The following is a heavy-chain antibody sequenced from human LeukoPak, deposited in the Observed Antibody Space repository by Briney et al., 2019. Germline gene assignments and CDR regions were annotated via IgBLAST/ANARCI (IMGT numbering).Heavy chain of an antibody. Sequence: GRSLRLSCAASGFTFSSYAMHWVRQAPGKGLEWVAVISYDGSNKYYADSVKGRFTISRDNSKNTLYLQMSSLRSEDTAVYYCARPHCSSTDCHPPEWFDPWGQGTLVTVSS. J-gene: IGHJ5*02. CDR1: GFTFSSYA. D-gene: IGHD2-2*01. CDR2: ISYDGSNK. CDR3: ARPHCSSTDCHPPEWFDP. V-gene: IGHV3-30-3*01.